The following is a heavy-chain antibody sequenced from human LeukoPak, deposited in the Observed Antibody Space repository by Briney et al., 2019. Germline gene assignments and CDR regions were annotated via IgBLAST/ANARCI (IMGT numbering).Heavy chain of an antibody. CDR3: VNLGYSD. Sequence: GGSLRLSCEASGFSFSAAWMTWVRQAPGKGLEWVATIRNDGSDKYYVDSVKGRFTLSRDNAKNSVYLQMNSLRVEDTAVYYCVNLGYSDGGQGTLVTVSS. J-gene: IGHJ4*02. V-gene: IGHV3-7*01. CDR1: GFSFSAAW. CDR2: IRNDGSDK. D-gene: IGHD5-12*01.